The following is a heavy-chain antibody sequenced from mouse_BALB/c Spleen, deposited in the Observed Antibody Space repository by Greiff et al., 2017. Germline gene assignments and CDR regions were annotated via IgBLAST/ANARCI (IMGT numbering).Heavy chain of an antibody. CDR2: ISNLAYSI. CDR3: ARDERLQAWFAY. D-gene: IGHD2-4*01. V-gene: IGHV5-15*02. J-gene: IGHJ3*01. Sequence: EVQGVESGGGLVQPGGSRKLSCAASGFTFSDYGMAWVRQAPGKGPEWVAFISNLAYSIYYADTVTGRFTISRENAKNTLYLEMSSLRSEDTAMYYCARDERLQAWFAYWGQGTLVTVSA. CDR1: GFTFSDYG.